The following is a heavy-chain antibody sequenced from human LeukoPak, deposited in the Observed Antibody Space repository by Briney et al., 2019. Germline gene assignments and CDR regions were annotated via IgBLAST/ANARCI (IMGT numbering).Heavy chain of an antibody. CDR3: ARRRGDMATIPDYHYYYMDV. CDR1: GASIRSYS. Sequence: SGTLSLTCTVSGASIRSYSWSRIRQPPGKALEWIAYIYLDGNTDFQPSLKSRVTMSVDSSKNQVSLKLTPVTAADTAVYFCARRRGDMATIPDYHYYYMDVWGKGTTVTVSS. D-gene: IGHD5-24*01. V-gene: IGHV4-4*08. J-gene: IGHJ6*03. CDR2: IYLDGNT.